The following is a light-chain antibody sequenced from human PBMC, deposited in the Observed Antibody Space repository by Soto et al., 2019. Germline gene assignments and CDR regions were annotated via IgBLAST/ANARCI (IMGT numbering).Light chain of an antibody. V-gene: IGKV1-27*01. J-gene: IGKJ1*01. CDR2: AAS. CDR1: QGISNY. CDR3: QKYNSAPSWT. Sequence: DIQMTQSPSSLSASVGDRVTITCRASQGISNYLAWYQQKPGKVPKLLIYAASTLQSGVPSRFSGSGSGTDFTLTTSSLQPEDVATYYCQKYNSAPSWTFGQGTKVDIK.